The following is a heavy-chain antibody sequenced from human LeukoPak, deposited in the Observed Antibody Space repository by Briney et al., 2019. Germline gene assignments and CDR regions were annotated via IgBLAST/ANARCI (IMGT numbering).Heavy chain of an antibody. J-gene: IGHJ4*02. CDR3: ARDAGGYSGYVWYFDY. Sequence: GRSLRLSCAASGFTFSSYAMHWVRQAPGKGLEWVAVISYDGSNKYYADSVKGRFTISRDNSKNTLYLQMNSLRAEDTAVYYCARDAGGYSGYVWYFDYWGQGTLVTVSS. V-gene: IGHV3-30*04. CDR1: GFTFSSYA. CDR2: ISYDGSNK. D-gene: IGHD5-12*01.